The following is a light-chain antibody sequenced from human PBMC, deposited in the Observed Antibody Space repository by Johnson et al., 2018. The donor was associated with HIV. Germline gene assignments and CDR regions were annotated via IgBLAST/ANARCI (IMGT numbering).Light chain of an antibody. Sequence: QSVLTQPPSVSAAPGQKVTISCSGSSPNIGNNYVSWYQELPGTALKLLIYENNKRPSGIPDRFSGSRSGTSATLDITGLQTGDEADYYCGAWDSSLSAYVFATETKVTVL. CDR3: GAWDSSLSAYV. V-gene: IGLV1-51*02. J-gene: IGLJ1*01. CDR2: ENN. CDR1: SPNIGNNY.